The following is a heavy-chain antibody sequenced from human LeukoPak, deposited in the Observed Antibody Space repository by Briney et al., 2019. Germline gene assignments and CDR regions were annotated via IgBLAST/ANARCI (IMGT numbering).Heavy chain of an antibody. V-gene: IGHV1-18*01. CDR1: GYTFSSNG. CDR2: ISANNGNT. D-gene: IGHD2-8*01. Sequence: ASVKVSCKASGYTFSSNGISWVRQAPGQGLEWMGWISANNGNTKYAQKFQARVTMTTDTSTNTAYMELRSLRSDDTAVYYCARGDLSEDPNYCYGMDVWGQGITVTVSS. J-gene: IGHJ6*02. CDR3: ARGDLSEDPNYCYGMDV.